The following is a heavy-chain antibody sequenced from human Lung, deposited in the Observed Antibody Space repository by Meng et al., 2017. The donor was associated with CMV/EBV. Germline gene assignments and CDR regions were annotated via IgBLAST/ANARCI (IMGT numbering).Heavy chain of an antibody. CDR1: GFTFNNYA. J-gene: IGHJ6*02. CDR2: ISYDGNNK. V-gene: IGHV3-30-3*01. CDR3: AGVLRPLLDHYYGMDV. Sequence: GGSLRLXCAASGFTFNNYAMHWVRQAPGKGLEWVTVISYDGNNKYYADSVKGRFTISRDNSKNTLYLQVNSLRAEDTAVYYCAGVLRPLLDHYYGMDVWGQGTXVTVSS. D-gene: IGHD1-26*01.